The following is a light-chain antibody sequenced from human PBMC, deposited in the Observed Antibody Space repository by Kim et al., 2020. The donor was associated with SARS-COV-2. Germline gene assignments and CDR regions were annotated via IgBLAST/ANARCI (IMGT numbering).Light chain of an antibody. J-gene: IGKJ1*01. V-gene: IGKV3-15*01. CDR2: GAS. Sequence: EILMTQSPAPLSVSPGQRVTLSCRASQSVSTYLAWYQQKPGQTPRLLIYGASTRATGIPARFSGSGSGTEFTLTISSLQSEDFAVYYCQQHNNWPPWTFGQGTRVDIK. CDR3: QQHNNWPPWT. CDR1: QSVSTY.